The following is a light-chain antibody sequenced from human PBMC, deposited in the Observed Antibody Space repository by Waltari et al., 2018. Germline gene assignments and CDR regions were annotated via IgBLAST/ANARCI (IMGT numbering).Light chain of an antibody. CDR2: AAT. Sequence: DIQMTQSPSSLSASVGDTVTITCRASQGIGNYLNWFQQKPGKAPKLLIYAATTLQSGVPSRFSGSGSGTEFTLTINSLQPEDFATYYCLQHISYPLTFGGGTKVEIK. CDR3: LQHISYPLT. J-gene: IGKJ4*01. CDR1: QGIGNY. V-gene: IGKV1-17*01.